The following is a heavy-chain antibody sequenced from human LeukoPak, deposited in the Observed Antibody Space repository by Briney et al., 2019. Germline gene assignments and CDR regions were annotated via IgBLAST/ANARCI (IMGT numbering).Heavy chain of an antibody. D-gene: IGHD3-9*01. J-gene: IGHJ5*02. CDR3: ARGFGRVLRYFDWLPAEGP. V-gene: IGHV4-34*01. Sequence: KTSETLSLTCAVYGGSFSGYYWSWIRQPPGKGLEWIGEINHSGSTNYNPSLKSRVTISVDTSKNQFSLKLSSVTAADTAVYYCARGFGRVLRYFDWLPAEGPWGQGTLVTVSS. CDR2: INHSGST. CDR1: GGSFSGYY.